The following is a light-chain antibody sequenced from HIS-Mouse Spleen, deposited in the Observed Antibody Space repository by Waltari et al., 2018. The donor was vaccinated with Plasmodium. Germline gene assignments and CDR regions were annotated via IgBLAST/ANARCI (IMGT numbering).Light chain of an antibody. CDR1: ALPKKY. CDR3: YSTDSSGNHRV. CDR2: EDS. V-gene: IGLV3-10*01. J-gene: IGLJ3*02. Sequence: SYELTQPPSVSVSPGKTARITCSGDALPKKYAYWYQQKSGQAPVLVIYEDSKQPSGIPERFSGSSSGTMATLTISGAQVEDEADYYCYSTDSSGNHRVFGGGTKLTVL.